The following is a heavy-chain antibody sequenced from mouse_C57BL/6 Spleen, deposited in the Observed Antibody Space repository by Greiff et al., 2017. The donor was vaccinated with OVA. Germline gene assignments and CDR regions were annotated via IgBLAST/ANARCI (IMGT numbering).Heavy chain of an antibody. V-gene: IGHV1-26*01. CDR1: GYTFTDYY. Sequence: EVQLQQSGPELVKPGASVKISCKASGYTFTDYYMNWVKQSHGKSLEWIGDINPNNGGTSYNQKFKGKATLTVDKSSSTAYMELRSLTSEDSAVYYCARSPRATVAPFDYWGQGTTLTVSS. CDR3: ARSPRATVAPFDY. J-gene: IGHJ2*01. CDR2: INPNNGGT. D-gene: IGHD1-1*01.